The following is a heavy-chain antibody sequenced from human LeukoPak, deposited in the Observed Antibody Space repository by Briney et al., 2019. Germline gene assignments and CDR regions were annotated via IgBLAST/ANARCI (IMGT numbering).Heavy chain of an antibody. Sequence: SETLSLTCTVSGGSMRITSYYWGWIRQPPGKGLEWLGSVHHSGSTYDNPSLKSRVTISVDTSKNQFSLKLISVTAADTAVYYCARRSTVAGRGRFDPWGQGSLVTVSS. J-gene: IGHJ5*02. CDR2: VHHSGST. CDR3: ARRSTVAGRGRFDP. V-gene: IGHV4-39*01. CDR1: GGSMRITSYY. D-gene: IGHD6-19*01.